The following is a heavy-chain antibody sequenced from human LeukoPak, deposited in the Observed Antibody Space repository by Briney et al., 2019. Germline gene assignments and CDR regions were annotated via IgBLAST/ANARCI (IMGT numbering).Heavy chain of an antibody. Sequence: ASVKVSCKTSGYSFTDYYMHWVRQAPGQGLEWMGWVNPNSGGTSSAQKFQGRVTMTRDTSITTVYMEVSWLTSDDTAIYYCARADRLHGGPYLIGPWGQGTLVTVSS. CDR1: GYSFTDYY. D-gene: IGHD2-21*01. CDR3: ARADRLHGGPYLIGP. CDR2: VNPNSGGT. J-gene: IGHJ5*02. V-gene: IGHV1-2*02.